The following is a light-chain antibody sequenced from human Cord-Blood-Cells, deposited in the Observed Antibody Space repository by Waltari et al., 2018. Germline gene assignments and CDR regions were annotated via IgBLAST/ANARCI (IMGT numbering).Light chain of an antibody. V-gene: IGKV1-39*01. J-gene: IGKJ3*01. CDR3: QQSYSTPFT. Sequence: DIQMTQSPSSLSASVGDRVTIPCRASQSISSYLNWYQQKPGKAPKLLIYAASSLQSGVPSLFSGRGSGTDFTLTISSLQPEDFATYYCQQSYSTPFTFGPGTKVDIK. CDR1: QSISSY. CDR2: AAS.